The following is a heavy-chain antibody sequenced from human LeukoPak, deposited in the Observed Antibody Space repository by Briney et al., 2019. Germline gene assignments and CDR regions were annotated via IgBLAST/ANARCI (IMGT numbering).Heavy chain of an antibody. Sequence: ASVKVSCKASGGTFSSYAISWVRQAPGQGLEWMGRIIPILGIANYAQKFQGRVTITADKSTSTAYMELSSLRSEDTAVYYCARGTDDSSGYLFGYWGQGTLVTVSS. D-gene: IGHD3-22*01. CDR1: GGTFSSYA. CDR2: IIPILGIA. V-gene: IGHV1-69*04. CDR3: ARGTDDSSGYLFGY. J-gene: IGHJ4*02.